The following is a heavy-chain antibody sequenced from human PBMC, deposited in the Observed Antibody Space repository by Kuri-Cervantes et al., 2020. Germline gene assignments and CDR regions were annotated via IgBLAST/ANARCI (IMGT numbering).Heavy chain of an antibody. J-gene: IGHJ4*02. Sequence: GGSLRLSCAASGFTFSSYGMHWVRQAPGKGLEWVAVISYDGSNKYYADSVKGRFTISRDNSKNTLYLQMNSLRAEDTAVYYCARAPSTGPVRLPDNWGQGTLVTVSS. CDR3: ARAPSTGPVRLPDN. V-gene: IGHV3-30*03. CDR1: GFTFSSYG. D-gene: IGHD4-11*01. CDR2: ISYDGSNK.